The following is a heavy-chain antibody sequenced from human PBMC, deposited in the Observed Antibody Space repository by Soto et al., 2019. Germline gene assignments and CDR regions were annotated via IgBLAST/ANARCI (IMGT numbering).Heavy chain of an antibody. CDR2: INHSGST. V-gene: IGHV4-34*01. D-gene: IGHD3-10*01. J-gene: IGHJ4*02. CDR3: AREPLWFGEIDFDY. Sequence: PSETLSLTCAVYGGSFSGYYWSWIRQPPGKGLEWIGEINHSGSTNYNPSLKSRVTISVDTSKNQFSLKLSSVTAADTAVYYCAREPLWFGEIDFDYWGQGTLVTVSS. CDR1: GGSFSGYY.